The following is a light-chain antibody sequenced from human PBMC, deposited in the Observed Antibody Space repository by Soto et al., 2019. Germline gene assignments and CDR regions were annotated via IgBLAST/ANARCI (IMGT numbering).Light chain of an antibody. J-gene: IGLJ3*02. CDR1: SSDIGAYNY. Sequence: SVLTQPASASGSPVQSITFSYTETSSDIGAYNYVSWYQHHPGKAPKLLIYDVTDRPSGVSDRFSGSKSGTTASLTISGLQAEDEADYFCSSYTTINTVVVFGGGTKVTVL. CDR3: SSYTTINTVVV. CDR2: DVT. V-gene: IGLV2-14*03.